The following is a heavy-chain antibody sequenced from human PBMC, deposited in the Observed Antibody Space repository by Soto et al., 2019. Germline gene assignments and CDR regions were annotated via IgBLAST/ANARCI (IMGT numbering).Heavy chain of an antibody. CDR2: VYDNGRP. Sequence: SETLSLTCTISGGSISVYYWSWIRQSPRQGLEWIGYVYDNGRPYYSPSLKSRVTISADTSKNQISLKLTSATAADAAVYYCARGVGSSPPRYWGRGTLVTVSS. J-gene: IGHJ4*02. V-gene: IGHV4-59*01. CDR1: GGSISVYY. D-gene: IGHD3-9*01. CDR3: ARGVGSSPPRY.